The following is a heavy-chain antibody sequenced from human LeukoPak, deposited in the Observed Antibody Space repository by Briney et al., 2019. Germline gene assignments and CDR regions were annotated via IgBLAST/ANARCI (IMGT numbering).Heavy chain of an antibody. CDR3: ARALRRHGRPYFDY. V-gene: IGHV1-18*01. J-gene: IGHJ4*02. D-gene: IGHD5-12*01. CDR1: GYTFTNYG. CDR2: ISAYNGDT. Sequence: ASVKVSCKASGYTFTNYGISWMRQAPGQGLEWMGWISAYNGDTNYAQKLQGRVTMTTDTSTNTAYMELRSLRSDDTAVYYCARALRRHGRPYFDYWGQGTLVTVSS.